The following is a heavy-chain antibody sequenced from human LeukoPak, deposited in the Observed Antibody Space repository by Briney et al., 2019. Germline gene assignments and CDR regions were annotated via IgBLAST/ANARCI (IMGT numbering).Heavy chain of an antibody. CDR3: ARDLDDSSGYYHYGMDV. D-gene: IGHD3-22*01. V-gene: IGHV3-53*01. Sequence: GGSLRLSCAASGVTVSSNYMSWVRQAPGKGLEWVSVIYSSGSTYYADSVKGRFTISRDNSKNTLYLQMNSLRAEDTAVYYCARDLDDSSGYYHYGMDVWGQGTTVTVSS. J-gene: IGHJ6*02. CDR2: IYSSGST. CDR1: GVTVSSNY.